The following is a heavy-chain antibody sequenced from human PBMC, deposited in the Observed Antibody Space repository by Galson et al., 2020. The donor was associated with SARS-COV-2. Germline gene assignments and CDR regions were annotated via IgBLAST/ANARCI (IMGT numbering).Heavy chain of an antibody. CDR1: GGSISSSSYY. J-gene: IGHJ5*02. V-gene: IGHV4-39*07. D-gene: IGHD3-10*01. Sequence: SETLSLTCTVSGGSISSSSYYWGWIRQPPGKGLEWIGSIYYSGSTYYNPSLKSRVTISVDTSKNQFSLKLNSVTAADPAVYYCATFRGGAGWLDPWGQGTLVTVTS. CDR2: IYYSGST. CDR3: ATFRGGAGWLDP.